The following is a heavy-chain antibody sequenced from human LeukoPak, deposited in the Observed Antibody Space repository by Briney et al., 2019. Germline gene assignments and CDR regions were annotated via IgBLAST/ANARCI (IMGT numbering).Heavy chain of an antibody. CDR3: ARVFCSSTSCYMDY. CDR2: IYYSGST. CDR1: GGSISSGGYY. D-gene: IGHD2-2*02. Sequence: SQTLSLTCTVSGGSISSGGYYWSWIRQHPGKGLEWIGYIYYSGSTNYNPSLKSRVTISVDTSKNQFSLKLSSVTAADTAVYYCARVFCSSTSCYMDYWGQGTLVTVSS. J-gene: IGHJ4*02. V-gene: IGHV4-31*03.